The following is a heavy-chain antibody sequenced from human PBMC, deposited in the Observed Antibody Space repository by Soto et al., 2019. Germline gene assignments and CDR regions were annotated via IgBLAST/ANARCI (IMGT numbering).Heavy chain of an antibody. Sequence: ASVKVSCKVSGNTLSELYMHWVRQAPGKGLEWMGGFDPEDGETIYAQKFQGRVTMTEDTSTDTAYMELSSLRSEDTAVYYCATVFGESNGWYTSYYFDYWGQGTLVTVSS. CDR2: FDPEDGET. CDR3: ATVFGESNGWYTSYYFDY. D-gene: IGHD6-19*01. J-gene: IGHJ4*02. CDR1: GNTLSELY. V-gene: IGHV1-24*01.